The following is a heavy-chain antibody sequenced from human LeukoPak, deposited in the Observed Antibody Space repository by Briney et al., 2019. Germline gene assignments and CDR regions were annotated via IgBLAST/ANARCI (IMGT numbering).Heavy chain of an antibody. CDR1: GFTFSGYG. CDR2: ISSNGGST. V-gene: IGHV3-64D*09. CDR3: AVTMTTRNFDY. D-gene: IGHD4-17*01. Sequence: GGSLRLSCAASGFTFSGYGMHWVRQAPGKGLEYLSPISSNGGSTYYADSVKGRFTISRDNSKNTLYLQMSSLRTEDTAVYYCAVTMTTRNFDYWGQGTLVTVSS. J-gene: IGHJ4*02.